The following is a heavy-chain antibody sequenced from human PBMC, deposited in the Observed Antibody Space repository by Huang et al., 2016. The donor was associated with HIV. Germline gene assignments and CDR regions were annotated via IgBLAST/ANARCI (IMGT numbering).Heavy chain of an antibody. J-gene: IGHJ4*02. Sequence: QVQLVQSGAEVRKPGASVKVSCEASGYSFASYVMNLVRQANGQGLEWIGWMNPNSGNTGYAQKFQGRGTMNRNTSRSTAYMELSSLRSEDRAKYFCVRGWYIAALPYFDYWGQGTLVTVSS. CDR3: VRGWYIAALPYFDY. V-gene: IGHV1-8*01. CDR2: MNPNSGNT. D-gene: IGHD6-6*01. CDR1: GYSFASYV.